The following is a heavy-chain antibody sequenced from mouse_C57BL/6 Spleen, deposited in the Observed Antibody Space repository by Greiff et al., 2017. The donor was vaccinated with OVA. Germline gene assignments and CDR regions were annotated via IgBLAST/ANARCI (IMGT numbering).Heavy chain of an antibody. Sequence: EVMLVESGGGLVKPGGSLKLSCAASGFTFSSYAMSWVRQTPEKRLEWVATISDGGSYTYYPDNVKGRFTISRDNAKNNLYLQMSHLKSEDTAMYYCAREGSSYGGDYAMDDWGQGTSVTVSS. V-gene: IGHV5-4*01. J-gene: IGHJ4*01. D-gene: IGHD1-1*01. CDR3: AREGSSYGGDYAMDD. CDR1: GFTFSSYA. CDR2: ISDGGSYT.